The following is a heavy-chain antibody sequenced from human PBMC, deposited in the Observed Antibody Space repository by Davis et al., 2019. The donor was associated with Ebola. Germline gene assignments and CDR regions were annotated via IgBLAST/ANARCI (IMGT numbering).Heavy chain of an antibody. Sequence: MPGGSLRLSCTVSGGSINSAHWSWIRQSPEKGLEWIGYIYYSGNTNYNPSLTSRVTISGDTSKNQVSLKLTSVTAADTAVYYCARGGVEMATVPSDAFDIWGQGTSVTVSS. CDR1: GGSINSAH. J-gene: IGHJ3*02. CDR3: ARGGVEMATVPSDAFDI. V-gene: IGHV4-59*01. D-gene: IGHD5-24*01. CDR2: IYYSGNT.